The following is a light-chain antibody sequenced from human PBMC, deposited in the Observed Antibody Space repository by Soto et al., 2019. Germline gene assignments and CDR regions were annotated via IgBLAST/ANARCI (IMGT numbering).Light chain of an antibody. V-gene: IGKV3-20*01. CDR3: QQYGSSPWT. Sequence: EIVLTQSPGTLSLSPGERATLSCRASQSVSSSYLAWYQQKPGQAPRLLIYGASSRATGIADRFSGSGSGTDFTLTISRLEPEDCAVYYYQQYGSSPWTFGQGTKVEIK. CDR1: QSVSSSY. J-gene: IGKJ1*01. CDR2: GAS.